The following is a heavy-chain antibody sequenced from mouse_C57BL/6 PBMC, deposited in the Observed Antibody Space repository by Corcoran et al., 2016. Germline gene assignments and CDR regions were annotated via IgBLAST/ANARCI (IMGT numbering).Heavy chain of an antibody. CDR2: INPNNGGT. J-gene: IGHJ4*01. V-gene: IGHV1-26*01. CDR3: ARRGGGDYAMDY. CDR1: GYTFTDYY. Sequence: EVQLQQSGPELVKPGASVKISCKASGYTFTDYYMNWVKQSHGKSLEWIGDINPNNGGTSYNQKFKGKATLTVDKSSSTAYMELRSLTSEDSAVYYCARRGGGDYAMDYLGQGTSVTVSS.